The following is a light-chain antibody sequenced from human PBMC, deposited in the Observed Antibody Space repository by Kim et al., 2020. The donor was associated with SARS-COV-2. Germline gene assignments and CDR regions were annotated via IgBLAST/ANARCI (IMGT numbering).Light chain of an antibody. V-gene: IGLV3-19*01. Sequence: SSELTQDPVVSVALGQTVRITCQGDSLRSYYATWYQQKPRQAPVPVPYGRNNRPSGIPDRFSGSASGNTASLTISGTQAEEEADFYCQSRDSGGKVVFGGGTQLTVL. J-gene: IGLJ2*01. CDR2: GRN. CDR3: QSRDSGGKVV. CDR1: SLRSYY.